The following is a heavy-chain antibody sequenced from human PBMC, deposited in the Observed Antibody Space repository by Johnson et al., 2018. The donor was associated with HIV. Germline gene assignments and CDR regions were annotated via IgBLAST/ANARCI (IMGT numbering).Heavy chain of an antibody. CDR2: MSYDGSNE. CDR3: AKCIWGSSLIDAFDI. J-gene: IGHJ3*02. V-gene: IGHV3-33*06. Sequence: VQLVESGGGVVQPGRSLRLSCAASGFIFSTYGIHWVRQTPGKGLEWVAGMSYDGSNEYYADSVKGRFTISRDNSKNTLYLQMNSLRAEDTAVYYCAKCIWGSSLIDAFDIWGQGTRVTVSS. CDR1: GFIFSTYG. D-gene: IGHD6-13*01.